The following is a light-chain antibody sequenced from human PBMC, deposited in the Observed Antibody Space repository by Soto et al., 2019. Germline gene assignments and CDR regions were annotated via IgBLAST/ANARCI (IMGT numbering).Light chain of an antibody. CDR2: DAS. CDR3: QQYDSYSWT. V-gene: IGKV1-5*01. Sequence: IQMTHSPSTLSASVGDRVTITCRASQSISSWLAWYQQKPGKAPKLLIYDASSLESGVPSRFSGSGSGTEFTPTISSLQTDDFASYYCQQYDSYSWTFGQGTKVDIK. CDR1: QSISSW. J-gene: IGKJ1*01.